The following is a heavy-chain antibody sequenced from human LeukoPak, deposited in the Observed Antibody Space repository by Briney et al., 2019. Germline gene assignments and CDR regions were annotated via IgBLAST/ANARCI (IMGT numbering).Heavy chain of an antibody. D-gene: IGHD2-2*01. CDR1: GGSISSYY. Sequence: RSSETLSLTCTVSGGSISSYYWSWIRQPPGKGLEWIGYIYYSGSTNYNPSLKSRVTISVDTSKNQFSLKLSSVTAADTAVYYCARDGSPAGYYLDYWGQGTLVTVSS. CDR2: IYYSGST. J-gene: IGHJ4*02. CDR3: ARDGSPAGYYLDY. V-gene: IGHV4-59*01.